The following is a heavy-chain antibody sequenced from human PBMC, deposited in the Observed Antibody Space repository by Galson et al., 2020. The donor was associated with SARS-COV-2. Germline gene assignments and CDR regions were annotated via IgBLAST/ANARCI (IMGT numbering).Heavy chain of an antibody. V-gene: IGHV4-39*01. CDR1: GGSISSSSYY. CDR2: IYYSGST. J-gene: IGHJ5*02. Sequence: ASETLSLTCTVSGGSISSSSYYWGWIRQPPGKGLEWIGSIYYSGSTYYNPSLKSRVTISVDTSKNQFSLKLSSVTAADTAVYYCARHSRAEQQLVLGWFDPWGQGTLVTVSS. CDR3: ARHSRAEQQLVLGWFDP. D-gene: IGHD6-13*01.